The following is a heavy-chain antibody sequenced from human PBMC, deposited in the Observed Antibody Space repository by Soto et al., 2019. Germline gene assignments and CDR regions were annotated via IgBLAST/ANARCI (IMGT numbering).Heavy chain of an antibody. D-gene: IGHD3-3*01. V-gene: IGHV1-46*01. CDR1: ADTFTSYY. J-gene: IGHJ4*02. Sequence: VQLVQSGAEVKKPGASVKLSCKAPADTFTSYYIHWVRQAPGHGLEWMGIINPNGGSTRFAQTFQGRITMTTDTSTSTVYMELSSLTSDDTAMYYCARGPRESGEWLLFDYWGQGALVTVSS. CDR3: ARGPRESGEWLLFDY. CDR2: INPNGGST.